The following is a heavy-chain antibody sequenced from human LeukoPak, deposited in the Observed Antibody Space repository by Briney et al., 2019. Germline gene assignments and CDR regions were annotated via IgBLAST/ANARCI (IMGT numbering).Heavy chain of an antibody. V-gene: IGHV4-30-2*01. D-gene: IGHD5-18*01. CDR3: ARSRIQLWLYYFDY. CDR2: IYHSGST. Sequence: SETLSLTCTVSGGSISSGGYYWSWIRQPPGKGLEWIGYIYHSGSTYYNPSLKSRVTISVDTSKNQFSLKLSSVTAADTAVYYCARSRIQLWLYYFDYWGQGTLVTVSS. J-gene: IGHJ4*02. CDR1: GGSISSGGYY.